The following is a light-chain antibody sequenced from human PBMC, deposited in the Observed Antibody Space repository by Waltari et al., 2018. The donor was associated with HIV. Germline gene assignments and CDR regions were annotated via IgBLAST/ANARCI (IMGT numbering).Light chain of an antibody. CDR3: QQSYSTPRT. J-gene: IGKJ1*01. CDR2: AAS. V-gene: IGKV1-39*01. CDR1: QSISNY. Sequence: DIQMTQSPSSLSASVGDRVTITCRASQSISNYLNWYQQKPGKAPKLLMYAASSLQSGVPSRFGGSGSGTDFTLTISSLQPEDFATYYCQQSYSTPRTFGQGTKVEFK.